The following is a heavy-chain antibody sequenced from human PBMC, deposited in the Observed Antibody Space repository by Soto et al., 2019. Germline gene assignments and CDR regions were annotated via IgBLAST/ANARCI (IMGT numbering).Heavy chain of an antibody. J-gene: IGHJ5*02. CDR2: IYYTGNI. CDR1: GGSISSYY. Sequence: SETLSLTCTVSGGSISSYYWSWIRQPPGKGLEWIGYIYYTGNIDYNPSLKSRVTISLDTPKNQVSLNLTSVTAADTVVYYCAGQSWFDPWGQGTLVTVSS. CDR3: AGQSWFDP. V-gene: IGHV4-59*01.